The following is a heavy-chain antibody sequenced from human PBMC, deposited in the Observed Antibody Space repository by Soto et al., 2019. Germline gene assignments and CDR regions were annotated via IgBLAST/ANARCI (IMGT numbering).Heavy chain of an antibody. CDR3: AKALLLRFLLDYYYGMDV. D-gene: IGHD3-3*01. Sequence: PGGSLRLSCAASGFTFSGYGMYWVRQAPGKGLEWVAVISYDGSNKYYADSVKGRFTISRDNSKNTLYLQMNSLRAEDTAVYYCAKALLLRFLLDYYYGMDVWGQGTTVTVSS. J-gene: IGHJ6*02. V-gene: IGHV3-30*18. CDR2: ISYDGSNK. CDR1: GFTFSGYG.